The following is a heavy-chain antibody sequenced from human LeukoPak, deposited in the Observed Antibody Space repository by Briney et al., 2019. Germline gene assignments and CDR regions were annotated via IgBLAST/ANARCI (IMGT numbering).Heavy chain of an antibody. Sequence: QPGGSLRLSCAASGFTFSSYAMSWVRQAPGKGLEWVSAISGSGGSTYYADSVKGRFTISRDNSKNMLYLQMNSLRAEDTAVYYCAKGAQYYDFWSGYYYYYMDVWGKGTTVTVSS. CDR3: AKGAQYYDFWSGYYYYYMDV. CDR2: ISGSGGST. D-gene: IGHD3-3*01. CDR1: GFTFSSYA. J-gene: IGHJ6*03. V-gene: IGHV3-23*01.